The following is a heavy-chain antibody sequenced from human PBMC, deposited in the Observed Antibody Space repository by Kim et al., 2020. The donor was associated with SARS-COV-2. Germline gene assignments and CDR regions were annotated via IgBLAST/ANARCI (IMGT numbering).Heavy chain of an antibody. J-gene: IGHJ4*02. Sequence: KKNYAESGKGRLTISRDNSKNTLYLQMNSLRAEDTAVYYCAKDKVNLFDYWGQGTLVTVSS. CDR2: KK. CDR3: AKDKVNLFDY. V-gene: IGHV3-33*06. D-gene: IGHD2-21*01.